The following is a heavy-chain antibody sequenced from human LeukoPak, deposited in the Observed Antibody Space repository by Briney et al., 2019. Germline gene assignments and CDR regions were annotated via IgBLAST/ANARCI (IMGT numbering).Heavy chain of an antibody. CDR1: GGSISSGDFP. V-gene: IGHV4-30-2*01. CDR2: IFHTGHT. CDR3: ARGFYGAGSHFDY. Sequence: PSQTLSLTCAVSGGSISSGDFPWSWIRQPPGKGLEWIGYIFHTGHTSYNPSLKSRVTISVDMSKNQLSLRLTSVTAADTAVYYCARGFYGAGSHFDYWGQGTLVTVSS. J-gene: IGHJ4*02. D-gene: IGHD3-10*01.